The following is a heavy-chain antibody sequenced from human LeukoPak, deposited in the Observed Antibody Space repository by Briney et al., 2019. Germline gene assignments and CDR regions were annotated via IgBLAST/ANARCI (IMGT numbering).Heavy chain of an antibody. V-gene: IGHV3-23*01. CDR2: ISGSGSNT. J-gene: IGHJ4*02. CDR1: GFTFSNYA. D-gene: IGHD2-15*01. CDR3: AKGTPSYCSGGSCYSDYFDY. Sequence: GGSLRLSCAASGFTFSNYAMTWVRQAPGKGLEWVSVISGSGSNTDYADSVKGRFTISRDNSKNTLSLQMNSLRAEDTAIYYCAKGTPSYCSGGSCYSDYFDYWGQGTLVTVSS.